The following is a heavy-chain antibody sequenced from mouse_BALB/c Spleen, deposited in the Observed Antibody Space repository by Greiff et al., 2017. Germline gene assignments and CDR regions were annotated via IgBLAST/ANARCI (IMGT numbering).Heavy chain of an antibody. Sequence: EVQGVESGGGLVQPGGSLRLSCATSGFTFTDYYMSWVRQPPGKALEWLGFIRNKANGYTTEYSASVKGRFTISRDNSQSILYLQMNTLRAEDSATYYCARDKGTMIFPYYFDYWGQGTTLTVSS. CDR3: ARDKGTMIFPYYFDY. V-gene: IGHV7-3*02. CDR1: GFTFTDYY. D-gene: IGHD2-4*01. CDR2: IRNKANGYTT. J-gene: IGHJ2*01.